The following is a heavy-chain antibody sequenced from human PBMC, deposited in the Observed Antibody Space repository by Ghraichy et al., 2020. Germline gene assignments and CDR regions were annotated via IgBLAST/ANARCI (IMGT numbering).Heavy chain of an antibody. Sequence: SETLSLTCTVSGGSISNYYWTWIRPSPGTGMEWIGYIYYSGTTNYNPSLKSRVTISVDTSKNQFYLKLNSVTAADTALYNCERHLILAGGDTTDFFSYWAKVPLFTVSS. J-gene: IGHJ4*02. CDR3: ERHLILAGGDTTDFFSY. CDR1: GGSISNYY. D-gene: IGHD3-16*01. CDR2: IYYSGTT. V-gene: IGHV4-59*08.